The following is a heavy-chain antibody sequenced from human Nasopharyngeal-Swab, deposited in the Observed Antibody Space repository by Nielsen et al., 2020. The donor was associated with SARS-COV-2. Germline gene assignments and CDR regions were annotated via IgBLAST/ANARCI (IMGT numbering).Heavy chain of an antibody. Sequence: GESLKISCAASGFTFSSYAMSWVRQAPGKGPEWVSAISGSGGSAYYADSVKGRFTISRDNSKNTLYLQMNSLRAEDTAVYYCAKGGAGYSGYDDYWGQGTLVTVSS. CDR2: ISGSGGSA. D-gene: IGHD5-12*01. V-gene: IGHV3-23*01. CDR3: AKGGAGYSGYDDY. CDR1: GFTFSSYA. J-gene: IGHJ4*02.